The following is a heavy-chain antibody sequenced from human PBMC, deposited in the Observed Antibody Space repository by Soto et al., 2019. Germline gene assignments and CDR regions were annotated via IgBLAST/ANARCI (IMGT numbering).Heavy chain of an antibody. CDR2: INPDGSAT. J-gene: IGHJ3*01. CDR3: AHLSWSEAFEF. V-gene: IGHV3-74*01. D-gene: IGHD6-13*01. Sequence: EVYLVESGGGLVQPGGSLRLSCAASRFTFSSFWMHWVRQAPGKGLVWVSRINPDGSATNYADFVKGRFTISRDNGRNTLYLQMNTLRAEDTAMYYCAHLSWSEAFEFWGQGTLVTVSS. CDR1: RFTFSSFW.